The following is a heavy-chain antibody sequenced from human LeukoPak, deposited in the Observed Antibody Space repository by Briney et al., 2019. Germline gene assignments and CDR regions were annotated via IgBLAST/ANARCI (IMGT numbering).Heavy chain of an antibody. J-gene: IGHJ4*02. Sequence: PSETLSLACTVSGGSLEGLYWSWIRQSPEKGLEWIGNVFHTGVTSYNLSLKSRVTISVDTSRNQFSLTMTSMTAADTAIYYCTRGGGSGYYFGIPRYYFDAWGQGVLVTVSS. CDR3: TRGGGSGYYFGIPRYYFDA. CDR2: VFHTGVT. V-gene: IGHV4-59*11. CDR1: GGSLEGLY. D-gene: IGHD3-22*01.